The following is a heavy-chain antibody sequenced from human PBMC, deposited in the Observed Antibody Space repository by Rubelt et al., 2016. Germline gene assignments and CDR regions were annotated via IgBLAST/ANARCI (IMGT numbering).Heavy chain of an antibody. D-gene: IGHD3/OR15-3a*01. J-gene: IGHJ4*02. CDR3: TRDVDYMIDY. CDR2: LNHDGTDI. CDR1: GFTFSSYA. Sequence: EVQLVESGGGSVQPGGSLRLSCGASGFTFSSYAMSWVRQAPGKGLEWVSRLNHDGTDISYTESGQGRFTISRDNARNTLFLQMNRLRAEDTAVYFCTRDVDYMIDYWGLGTLVTVSS. V-gene: IGHV3-74*02.